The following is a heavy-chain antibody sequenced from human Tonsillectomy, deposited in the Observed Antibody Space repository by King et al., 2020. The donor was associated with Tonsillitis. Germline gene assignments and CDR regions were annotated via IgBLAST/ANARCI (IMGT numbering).Heavy chain of an antibody. CDR3: TRDGTDGWDAFGI. CDR1: GFTFSNCW. CDR2: IKQDGDKI. D-gene: IGHD5-24*01. V-gene: IGHV3-7*03. J-gene: IGHJ3*02. Sequence: VQLVESGGGLVQPGGSLRLSCAASGFTFSNCWMSWVRQAPGKGLEWVATIKQDGDKIYYVDSVRGRFTISRDNAKSSLILQMDSLRAEDTAIYYCTRDGTDGWDAFGIWGQGTMVTVSS.